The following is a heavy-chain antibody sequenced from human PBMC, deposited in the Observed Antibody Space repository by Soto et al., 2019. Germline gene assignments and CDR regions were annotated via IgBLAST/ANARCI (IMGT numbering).Heavy chain of an antibody. CDR1: GGTFSSYT. CDR3: ASPAMVRGVPVHPFDY. J-gene: IGHJ4*02. D-gene: IGHD3-10*01. Sequence: QVQLVQSGAEVKKPGSSVKVSCKASGGTFSSYTISWVRQAPGQGLEWMGRIIPILGIENYAQKFQGRVTITADKSTSTAYMELSSLRSEDTAVYYCASPAMVRGVPVHPFDYWGQGTLVTVSS. CDR2: IIPILGIE. V-gene: IGHV1-69*02.